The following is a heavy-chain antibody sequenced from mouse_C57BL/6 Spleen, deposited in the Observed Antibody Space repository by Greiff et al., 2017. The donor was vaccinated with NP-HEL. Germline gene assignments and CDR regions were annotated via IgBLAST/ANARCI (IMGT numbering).Heavy chain of an antibody. Sequence: EVKLVESGGGLVKPGGSLKLSCAASGFTFSDYGMHWVRQAPEKGLEWVADISSGSSTIYYADTVKGRFTISRDNAKNTLFLQMTSLRSEDTAMYYCARDYSNFYYYAMDYWGQGTSVTVSS. CDR2: ISSGSSTI. D-gene: IGHD2-5*01. V-gene: IGHV5-17*01. J-gene: IGHJ4*01. CDR1: GFTFSDYG. CDR3: ARDYSNFYYYAMDY.